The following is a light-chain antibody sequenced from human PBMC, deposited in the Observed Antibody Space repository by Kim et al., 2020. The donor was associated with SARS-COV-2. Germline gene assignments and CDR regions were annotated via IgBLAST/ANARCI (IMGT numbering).Light chain of an antibody. J-gene: IGLJ2*01. CDR1: RSNVGVGYD. V-gene: IGLV1-40*01. CDR2: GNT. Sequence: GEKATSSCTGSRSNVGVGYDVHWYQQIPGKAPKLLIYGNTIRPSGIPDRFSGSKSGTTASLAITGLQAEDEAYYYCQSYDSSLTALFGGGTQLTVL. CDR3: QSYDSSLTAL.